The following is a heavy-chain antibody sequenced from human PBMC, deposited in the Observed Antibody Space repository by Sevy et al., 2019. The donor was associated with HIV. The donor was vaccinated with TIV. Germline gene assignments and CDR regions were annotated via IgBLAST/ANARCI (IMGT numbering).Heavy chain of an antibody. J-gene: IGHJ6*02. CDR1: GLTFSYAW. V-gene: IGHV3-15*01. Sequence: GGSLRLSCAASGLTFSYAWMSWVRQAPGKGLEWVGRIKSKSDGGTTDYAAPVKGRFTISRDDSKNTLYLQMKNLKTEDTAVYYCSTDPIIVLLVTDGMDVWGQGTTVTVSS. D-gene: IGHD2-8*02. CDR2: IKSKSDGGTT. CDR3: STDPIIVLLVTDGMDV.